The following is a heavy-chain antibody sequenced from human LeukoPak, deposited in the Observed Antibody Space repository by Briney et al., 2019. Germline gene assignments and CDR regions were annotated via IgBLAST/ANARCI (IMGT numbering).Heavy chain of an antibody. D-gene: IGHD4-17*01. V-gene: IGHV4-39*01. CDR3: ARIHYGDLPYDY. CDR1: GGSISSSSYS. CDR2: IYYSGST. J-gene: IGHJ4*02. Sequence: SETLSLTCTVSGGSISSSSYSWGWIRQPPGKGLEWIGSIYYSGSTYYNPSLKSRVTISVDTSKNQFSLKLSSVTAADTAVYYCARIHYGDLPYDYWGQGTLVTVSS.